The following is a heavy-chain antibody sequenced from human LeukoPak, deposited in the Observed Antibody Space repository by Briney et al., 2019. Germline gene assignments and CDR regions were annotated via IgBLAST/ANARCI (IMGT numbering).Heavy chain of an antibody. CDR1: GFTFSSYG. Sequence: GGSLSLSCAASGFTFSSYGMHWVRQAPGKGLEWVAVIWYDGSNKYYADSVKGRFTISRDNSKNTLYLQMNSLRAEDTAVYYCARDGGYYYDSSGYYPLELWYWGQGTLVTVSS. CDR3: ARDGGYYYDSSGYYPLELWY. CDR2: IWYDGSNK. V-gene: IGHV3-33*01. D-gene: IGHD3-22*01. J-gene: IGHJ4*02.